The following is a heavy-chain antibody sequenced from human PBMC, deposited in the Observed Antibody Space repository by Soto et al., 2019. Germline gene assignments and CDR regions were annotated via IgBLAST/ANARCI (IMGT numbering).Heavy chain of an antibody. J-gene: IGHJ4*02. CDR2: INPNSGGT. Sequence: GASVKVSCKASGYTFTVYYMHWVRQAPGQGLEWMGWINPNSGGTNYAQKFQGWVTMTRNTVHLQLNSLRVDDTAVYYCAKESTVGSPGDYFDSWGQGTLVTVSS. V-gene: IGHV1-2*04. CDR3: AKESTVGSPGDYFDS. D-gene: IGHD1-26*01. CDR1: GYTFTVYY.